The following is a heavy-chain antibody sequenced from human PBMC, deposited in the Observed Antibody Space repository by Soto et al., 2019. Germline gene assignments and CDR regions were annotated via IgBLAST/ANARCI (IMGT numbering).Heavy chain of an antibody. CDR3: AKGVSQYTPLALFDY. CDR1: GFTFSSYA. J-gene: IGHJ4*02. V-gene: IGHV3-23*01. CDR2: ISGSDGRT. Sequence: EVQLLESGGGLVRPGGSLRLSCAASGFTFSSYAMSWVRLAPGKGLEWVSTISGSDGRTYSTDSVKGRFTISRDNSRNTAYLQMNSLRVEDTAVYYCAKGVSQYTPLALFDYWGRGTLVTVSS. D-gene: IGHD5-18*01.